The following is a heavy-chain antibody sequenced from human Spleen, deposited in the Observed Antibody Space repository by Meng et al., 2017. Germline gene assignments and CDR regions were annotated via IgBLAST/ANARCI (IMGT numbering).Heavy chain of an antibody. J-gene: IGHJ4*02. D-gene: IGHD6-6*01. CDR2: INHSGGT. CDR3: ARGLLLAALRN. CDR1: GGSFSGYY. V-gene: IGHV4-34*01. Sequence: QVQQQQWGAGLLKPSETLSLTCAVYGGSFSGYYWSWIRQPPGKGLEWIGEINHSGGTNYNPSLKSRVTISVDMSKNQFSLKLSSVTAADTAVYYCARGLLLAALRNWGQGTLVTVSS.